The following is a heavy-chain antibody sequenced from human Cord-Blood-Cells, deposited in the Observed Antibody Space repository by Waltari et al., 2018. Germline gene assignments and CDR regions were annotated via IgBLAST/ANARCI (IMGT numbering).Heavy chain of an antibody. CDR3: ARAYYDILTGYYYFDY. Sequence: QVQLQQWGAGLLKPSETLSLTCAVYGGSFSGYYWSWIRQPPGKGLEWIGEINHSGNTNYNPSLKSRVTISVDTSKNQFSLKLGSVTAADTAVYYCARAYYDILTGYYYFDYWGQGTLVTVSS. CDR2: INHSGNT. D-gene: IGHD3-9*01. J-gene: IGHJ4*02. V-gene: IGHV4-34*01. CDR1: GGSFSGYY.